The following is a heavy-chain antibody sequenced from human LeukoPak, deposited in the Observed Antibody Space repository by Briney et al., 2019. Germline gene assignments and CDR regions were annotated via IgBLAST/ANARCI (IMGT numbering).Heavy chain of an antibody. J-gene: IGHJ5*02. CDR2: IYYSGST. Sequence: SETLSLTCTVSGGSISSGGYYWSWIRQHPGKGLEWIGYIYYSGSTYYNPSLKSRVTISVDTSKNQFSLKLSSVTAADTAVYYCARGVGIYYGSGSHNWFDPWGQGTLVTVSS. CDR1: GGSISSGGYY. D-gene: IGHD3-10*01. CDR3: ARGVGIYYGSGSHNWFDP. V-gene: IGHV4-31*03.